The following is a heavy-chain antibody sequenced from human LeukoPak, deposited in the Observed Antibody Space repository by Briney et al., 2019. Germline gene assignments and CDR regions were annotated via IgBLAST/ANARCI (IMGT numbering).Heavy chain of an antibody. CDR1: GGSISSSSYY. CDR3: VRHPLDYDFWSGYSDAFDI. CDR2: IYYSGST. Sequence: SETLSLTCTVSGGSISSSSYYWGWIRQPPGKGLEWIGSIYYSGSTYYNPSLKSRVTISVDTSKNQFSLKLSSVTAADTAVYYCVRHPLDYDFWSGYSDAFDIWGQGTMVTVSS. D-gene: IGHD3-3*01. J-gene: IGHJ3*02. V-gene: IGHV4-39*01.